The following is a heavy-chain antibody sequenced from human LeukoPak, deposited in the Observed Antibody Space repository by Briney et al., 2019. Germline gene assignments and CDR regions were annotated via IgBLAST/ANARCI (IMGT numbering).Heavy chain of an antibody. Sequence: PGGSLRLSCTASGFTFSSYAMNWVRQAPGKGLEWVSVIGAGGTFTYYADSVKGRFTLFRDNSRNTLYLQMNSLRADDTAVYYCAKDLDYTTDGYFFDYWGQGTLVTVSS. CDR2: IGAGGTFT. D-gene: IGHD4-11*01. J-gene: IGHJ4*02. CDR3: AKDLDYTTDGYFFDY. V-gene: IGHV3-23*01. CDR1: GFTFSSYA.